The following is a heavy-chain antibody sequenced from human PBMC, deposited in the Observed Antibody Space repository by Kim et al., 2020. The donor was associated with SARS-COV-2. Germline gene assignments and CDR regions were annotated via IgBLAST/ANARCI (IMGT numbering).Heavy chain of an antibody. CDR3: AKELYSSTFYGMDV. J-gene: IGHJ6*02. D-gene: IGHD6-19*01. Sequence: GGSLGLSCAASGFTFSNYGISWVRQAPGKGLEWVSTISGTGGSTYYAGSVKGRFTISRDNSKNTVHLQMNSLRAEDTALYYCAKELYSSTFYGMDVWGQG. CDR1: GFTFSNYG. V-gene: IGHV3-23*01. CDR2: ISGTGGST.